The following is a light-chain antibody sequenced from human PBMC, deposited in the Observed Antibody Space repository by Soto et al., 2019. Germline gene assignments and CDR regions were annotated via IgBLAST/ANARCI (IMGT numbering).Light chain of an antibody. CDR1: QSVSSY. J-gene: IGKJ1*01. V-gene: IGKV3-11*01. CDR3: QQRSNWPRT. Sequence: TPLLSPESQAPLSCRATQSVSSYLAWYQQKPGQAPRLLIYDASNRATGIPARFSGSGSGTDFTLTISSLEPEDFAVYYCQQRSNWPRTVGQGTKV. CDR2: DAS.